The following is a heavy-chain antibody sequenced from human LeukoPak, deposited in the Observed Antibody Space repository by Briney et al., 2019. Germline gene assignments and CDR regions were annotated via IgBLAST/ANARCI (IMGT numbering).Heavy chain of an antibody. CDR2: IYYSGST. Sequence: SETLSLTCTVSGGSISSGDYYWSWIRQPPGKGLEWIGYIYYSGSTYYNPSLKSRVTISVDTSKNQFSLKLSSVTAADTAVYYCARRDRSEVGAPLFDYWGQGTLVTVSS. CDR3: ARRDRSEVGAPLFDY. J-gene: IGHJ4*02. V-gene: IGHV4-30-4*01. D-gene: IGHD1-26*01. CDR1: GGSISSGDYY.